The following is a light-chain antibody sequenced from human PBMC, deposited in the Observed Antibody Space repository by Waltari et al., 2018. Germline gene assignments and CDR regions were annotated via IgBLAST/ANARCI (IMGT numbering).Light chain of an antibody. CDR1: QGISDY. V-gene: IGKV1-39*01. CDR3: QQSKSNPLT. CDR2: YAD. J-gene: IGKJ4*01. Sequence: DIQMSQSLSSLSASVGDRVTITCRASQGISDYLNWYQQKPEKAPKLLIYYADSLASGVPSRFSGSGSGTEFTLTITSLQPEDFATYYCQQSKSNPLTFGGGTKVEIK.